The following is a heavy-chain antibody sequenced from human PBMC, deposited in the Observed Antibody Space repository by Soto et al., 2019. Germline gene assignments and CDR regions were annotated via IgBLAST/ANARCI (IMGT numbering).Heavy chain of an antibody. CDR3: VKDKGAAAGFDY. Sequence: QVHLVESGGGVVQPGRSLRLSCAASGFTFSNNGMHWVRQAPGKGLEWMGVISYEGSEKYYAGSVKGRFTISRDNSKYTLYLQMDTLRAEDTAIYYCVKDKGAAAGFDYWGQGILVTVSS. CDR2: ISYEGSEK. CDR1: GFTFSNNG. V-gene: IGHV3-30*18. D-gene: IGHD6-13*01. J-gene: IGHJ4*02.